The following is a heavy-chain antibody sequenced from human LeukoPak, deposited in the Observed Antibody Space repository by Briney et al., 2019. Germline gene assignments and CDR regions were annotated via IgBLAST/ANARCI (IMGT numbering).Heavy chain of an antibody. CDR2: IIPILGIA. Sequence: SVKVSCKASGGTFSSYAISWVRQAPGQGLEWMGRIIPILGIANYAQKFQGRVTITADKSTSTAYMELSSLRSEDTAVYYCARDAPLGYYMDVWGKGTTVTVSS. CDR3: ARDAPLGYYMDV. V-gene: IGHV1-69*04. J-gene: IGHJ6*03. CDR1: GGTFSSYA.